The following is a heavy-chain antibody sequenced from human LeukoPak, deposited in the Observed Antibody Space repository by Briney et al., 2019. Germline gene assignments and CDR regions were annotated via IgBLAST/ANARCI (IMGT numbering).Heavy chain of an antibody. D-gene: IGHD3-22*01. Sequence: GGSLRLSCAASGFTFSSYWMHWVRQAPGKGLVWVSRINSDGSSTSYADSVKGRFTISGDNAKNTLYLQMNSLRAEDTAVYYCARDITMIDPPIWGQGTMVTVSS. CDR2: INSDGSST. V-gene: IGHV3-74*01. CDR1: GFTFSSYW. CDR3: ARDITMIDPPI. J-gene: IGHJ3*02.